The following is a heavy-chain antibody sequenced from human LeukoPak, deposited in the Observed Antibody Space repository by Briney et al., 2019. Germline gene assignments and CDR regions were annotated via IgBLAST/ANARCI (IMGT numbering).Heavy chain of an antibody. CDR3: ASVDTALFRFYGMDA. Sequence: GGSLRLSCVASGFTFSSYEMNWVRQAPGKGLEWVSYIGSRGTPMYYADSVKGRFTISRDNAKNSLSLYMDSLRVEDTAVYYCASVDTALFRFYGMDAWGPGATVTVSS. V-gene: IGHV3-48*03. J-gene: IGHJ6*02. CDR1: GFTFSSYE. D-gene: IGHD5-18*01. CDR2: IGSRGTPM.